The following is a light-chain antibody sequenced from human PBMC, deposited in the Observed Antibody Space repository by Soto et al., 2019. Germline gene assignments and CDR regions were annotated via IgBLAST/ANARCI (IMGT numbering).Light chain of an antibody. Sequence: QSALTQPASVSGSPGQSITISCTGTSGDIGGYNYVSWYQQYSGKAPKLIIFEVTNRPSGVSDRFSGSKSGDTASLTISGLQAGDEADYYCSSFAANDNVVFGGGTQLTVL. CDR1: SGDIGGYNY. J-gene: IGLJ7*01. CDR2: EVT. V-gene: IGLV2-14*01. CDR3: SSFAANDNVV.